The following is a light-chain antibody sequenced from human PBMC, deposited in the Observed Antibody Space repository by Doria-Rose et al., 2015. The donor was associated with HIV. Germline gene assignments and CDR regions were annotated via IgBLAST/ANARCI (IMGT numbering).Light chain of an antibody. J-gene: IGKJ5*01. Sequence: EIVLTQSPGTVSLSPGERATLSCRASQRVKSSYLAWYQQKPGQAPRLLIYDASTRATGIPDRFSGSGSGTDSTLTISRLEPEDVAVYYCQQYGTSRGTFGQGTRLEIK. V-gene: IGKV3-20*01. CDR1: QRVKSSY. CDR3: QQYGTSRGT. CDR2: DAS.